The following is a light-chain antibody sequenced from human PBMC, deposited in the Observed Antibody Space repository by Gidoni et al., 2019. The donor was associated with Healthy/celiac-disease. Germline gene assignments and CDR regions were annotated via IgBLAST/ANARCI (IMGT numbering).Light chain of an antibody. J-gene: IGKJ5*01. CDR2: DAS. CDR3: QQRSNWPPN. Sequence: EIVLTQSPATLSLSPADRATLACRASQSVSSYVAWYQQKPGQAPRLLIYDASNRATGIPARFSGSGSGTDFTLTISSLEPEDFAVYYCQQRSNWPPNFGQGTRLEIK. CDR1: QSVSSY. V-gene: IGKV3-11*01.